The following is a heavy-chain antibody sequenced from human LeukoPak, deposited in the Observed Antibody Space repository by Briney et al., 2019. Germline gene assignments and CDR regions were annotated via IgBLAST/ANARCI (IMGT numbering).Heavy chain of an antibody. CDR2: IYPGDSDT. CDR1: GYSFTNYW. J-gene: IGHJ3*02. CDR3: ASLRSYSDAFDI. V-gene: IGHV5-51*01. Sequence: GESLKISCKGSGYSFTNYWIGWVRQMPGKGLEWMGIIYPGDSDTRYSPSFQGQATISADKSISTAFLQWSSLKASDSAMYYCASLRSYSDAFDIWGQGTMVTVSS. D-gene: IGHD2-21*01.